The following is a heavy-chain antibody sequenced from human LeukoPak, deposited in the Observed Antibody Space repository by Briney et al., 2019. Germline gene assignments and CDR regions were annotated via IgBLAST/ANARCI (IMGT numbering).Heavy chain of an antibody. CDR1: GFTFSNYE. CDR2: IKQDGSEK. CDR3: ATDLGSSRPNF. D-gene: IGHD6-13*01. J-gene: IGHJ4*02. Sequence: GGSLRLSCAASGFTFSNYEMNWVRQAPGKGLEWVANIKQDGSEKYYVDSAKGRFTISRDNAKNSLYLQMNSLTAEDTAVYYCATDLGSSRPNFWGQGILVTVSS. V-gene: IGHV3-7*01.